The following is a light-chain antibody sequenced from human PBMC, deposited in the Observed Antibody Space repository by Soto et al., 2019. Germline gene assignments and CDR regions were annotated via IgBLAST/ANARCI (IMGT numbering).Light chain of an antibody. CDR1: ESVSSTY. J-gene: IGKJ1*01. V-gene: IGKV3-20*01. CDR2: DAS. CDR3: QQYGSSPQT. Sequence: EIVLTQSPGTLALSPGEGAALSCKASESVSSTYLAWYQQKPGQPPRLLIYDASSRATGIPHRFSGSGSGTDFTLTISRLEPEDFAVYYCQQYGSSPQTFGQGTKVDIK.